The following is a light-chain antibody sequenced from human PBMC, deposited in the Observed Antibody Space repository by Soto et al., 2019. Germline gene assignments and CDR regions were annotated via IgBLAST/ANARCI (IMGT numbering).Light chain of an antibody. CDR2: GAC. CDR3: QQYDNWPPIT. CDR1: QSVSSN. J-gene: IGKJ5*01. Sequence: EIVMTQSPATLSVSPGERATLSCRASQSVSSNLGWYQQKHGQARRLLSDGACARGTGIPARFSGSGSGTEFTLTISSLQSEDFAVYYCQQYDNWPPITFGQGTRLEIK. V-gene: IGKV3-15*01.